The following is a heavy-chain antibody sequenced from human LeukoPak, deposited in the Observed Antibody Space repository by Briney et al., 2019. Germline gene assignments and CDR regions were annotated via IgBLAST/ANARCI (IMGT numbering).Heavy chain of an antibody. D-gene: IGHD3-9*01. Sequence: GGSLRLSCAASGFTFSSYEMNWVRQAPGKGLEWVSYISSSGSTIYYADSVKGRFTISRDNAKNSLYLQMNSLRAEDTAVYYCAKVMYYDILTGPSPYDYWGQGTLVTVSS. J-gene: IGHJ4*02. CDR1: GFTFSSYE. V-gene: IGHV3-48*03. CDR3: AKVMYYDILTGPSPYDY. CDR2: ISSSGSTI.